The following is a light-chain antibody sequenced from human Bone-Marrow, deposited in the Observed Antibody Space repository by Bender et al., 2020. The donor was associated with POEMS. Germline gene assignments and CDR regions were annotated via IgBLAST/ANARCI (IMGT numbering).Light chain of an antibody. CDR3: QAWDSSTAVV. CDR1: KLGDKY. J-gene: IGLJ2*01. Sequence: SYELTQAPSVSVSPGQTASITCSGDKLGDKYASWYQQKPGQPPILVIYQDSKRPSGIPERFSGSNSGNTATLTISGTQAMDEADYYCQAWDSSTAVVFGGGTKLTVL. CDR2: QDS. V-gene: IGLV3-1*01.